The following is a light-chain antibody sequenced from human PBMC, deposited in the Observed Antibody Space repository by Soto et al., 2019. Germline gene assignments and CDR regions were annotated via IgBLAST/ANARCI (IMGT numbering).Light chain of an antibody. J-gene: IGKJ1*01. CDR1: QSISGW. CDR3: QQYGTSPWT. CDR2: GAS. V-gene: IGKV1-5*01. Sequence: DIQMTQSPSTLSASVGDRVTITCRASQSISGWLAWYQQKPGKAPDLLIYGASNLESGVPSRFSGSGSGTEFTLTISRLEPGDFAVYYCQQYGTSPWTFGQGTKVEIK.